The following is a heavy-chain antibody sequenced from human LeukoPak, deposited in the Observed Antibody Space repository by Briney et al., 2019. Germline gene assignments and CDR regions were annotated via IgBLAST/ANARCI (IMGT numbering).Heavy chain of an antibody. Sequence: GGSLRLSCAASGFTFSSYAMHWVRQAPGKGLEWVAVISYDGSNKYYADSVKGRFTVSRDNSKNTLYLQMSSLRAEDTAVYFCARRYTVTTVYFFDYWGQGTLVTVSS. CDR2: ISYDGSNK. CDR1: GFTFSSYA. J-gene: IGHJ4*02. V-gene: IGHV3-30*04. CDR3: ARRYTVTTVYFFDY. D-gene: IGHD4-11*01.